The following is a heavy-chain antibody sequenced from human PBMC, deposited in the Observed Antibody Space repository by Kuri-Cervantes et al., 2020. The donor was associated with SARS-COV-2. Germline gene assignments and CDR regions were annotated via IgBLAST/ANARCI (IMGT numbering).Heavy chain of an antibody. D-gene: IGHD5-18*01. CDR1: GGTFSSYA. Sequence: SVKVSCKASGGTFSSYAISWVRQAPGQGLEWMGGIIPIFGTANYAQKFQGRVTITTDESTSTAYMELSSLRSEDTAVYYCARVRAYSYGYRGDYYMDVWGKGTTVTVSS. CDR2: IIPIFGTA. J-gene: IGHJ6*03. V-gene: IGHV1-69*05. CDR3: ARVRAYSYGYRGDYYMDV.